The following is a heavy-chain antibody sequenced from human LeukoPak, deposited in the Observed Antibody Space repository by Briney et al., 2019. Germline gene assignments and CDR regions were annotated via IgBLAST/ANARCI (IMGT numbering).Heavy chain of an antibody. J-gene: IGHJ6*02. CDR2: ISYDGSNK. D-gene: IGHD1-14*01. Sequence: GGSLRLSCAASGFTFSSYGMHWVRQAPGRGLEGVAVISYDGSNKYYADSVKGRFTISRDNSKNTLYLQMNSLRAEDTAVYYCAKSVLTIDYYYYGMDVWGQGTTVTVSS. V-gene: IGHV3-30*18. CDR3: AKSVLTIDYYYYGMDV. CDR1: GFTFSSYG.